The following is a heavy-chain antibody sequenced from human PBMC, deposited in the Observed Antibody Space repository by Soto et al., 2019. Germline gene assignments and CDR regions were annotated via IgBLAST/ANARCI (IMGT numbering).Heavy chain of an antibody. CDR1: GFTFSNQV. CDR3: AKGGPSVTMIRGDLDS. V-gene: IGHV3-23*01. D-gene: IGHD3-10*01. Sequence: VQLLESGGALVQRGGSLRIACAASGFTFSNQVMHWIRQAPGKGLEWVSAVSGNGVTTEYTDSVTGRFSISRDNSENTGYLHMRSLRAEDTAVYFCAKGGPSVTMIRGDLDSWGQGTLVTVSS. CDR2: VSGNGVTT. J-gene: IGHJ5*01.